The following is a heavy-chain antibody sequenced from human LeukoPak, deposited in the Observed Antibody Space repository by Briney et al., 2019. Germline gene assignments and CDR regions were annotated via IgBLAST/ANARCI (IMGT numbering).Heavy chain of an antibody. D-gene: IGHD6-13*01. CDR2: IYYSGST. CDR3: ASAETYSSSWYASLPDY. Sequence: SETLSLTCTVSGGSISSSSYYWGWIRQPPGKGLEWIESIYYSGSTYYNPSLKSRVTISVDTSKNQFSLKLSSVTAADTAVYYCASAETYSSSWYASLPDYWGQGTLVTVSS. J-gene: IGHJ4*02. CDR1: GGSISSSSYY. V-gene: IGHV4-39*01.